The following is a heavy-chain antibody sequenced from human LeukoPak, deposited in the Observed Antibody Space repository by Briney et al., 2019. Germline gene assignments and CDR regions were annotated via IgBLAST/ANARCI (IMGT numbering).Heavy chain of an antibody. CDR2: ICYSGST. CDR3: VRGVTYYYDRSAYYPCAEYFQH. J-gene: IGHJ1*01. V-gene: IGHV4-59*01. Sequence: PSETLSLTCAVYGGSFSGYYWSWIRQPPGKGLEWIGYICYSGSTNYNPSLKSRVTISVDTSKNQFSLKLSSVTAADTAVYYCVRGVTYYYDRSAYYPCAEYFQHWGQGSLVTVSS. CDR1: GGSFSGYY. D-gene: IGHD3-22*01.